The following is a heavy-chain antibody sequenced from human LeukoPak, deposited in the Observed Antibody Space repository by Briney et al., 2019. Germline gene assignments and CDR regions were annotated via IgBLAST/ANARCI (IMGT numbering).Heavy chain of an antibody. Sequence: ASVKVSCKASGYTFTGYYMHWVRQAPGQGLEWMGWINPNSGGTNYAQKFQGRVTMTRDTSISTAYMELSRLRSDDTAVYYCARLFQVAGTIDYWGQGTLVTDSS. V-gene: IGHV1-2*02. CDR2: INPNSGGT. CDR3: ARLFQVAGTIDY. J-gene: IGHJ4*02. D-gene: IGHD6-19*01. CDR1: GYTFTGYY.